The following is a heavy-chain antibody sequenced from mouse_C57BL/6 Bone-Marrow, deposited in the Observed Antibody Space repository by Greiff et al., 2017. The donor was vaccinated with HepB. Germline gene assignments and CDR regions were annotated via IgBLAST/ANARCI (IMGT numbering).Heavy chain of an antibody. V-gene: IGHV3-6*01. CDR2: ISYDGSN. Sequence: EVHLVESGPGLVKPSQSLSLTCSVTGYSITSGYYWNWIRQFPGNKLEWMGYISYDGSNNYNPSLKNRISITRDTSKNQFFLKLNSVTTEDTATYYCARDLELPDYWGQGTTLTVSS. CDR3: ARDLELPDY. J-gene: IGHJ2*01. CDR1: GYSITSGYY.